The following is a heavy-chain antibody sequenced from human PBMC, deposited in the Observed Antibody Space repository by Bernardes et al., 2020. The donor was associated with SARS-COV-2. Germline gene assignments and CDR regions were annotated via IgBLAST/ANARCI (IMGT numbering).Heavy chain of an antibody. CDR2: ISSSSSTI. CDR3: ASADVGGSGSPYYYYYGMDV. V-gene: IGHV3-48*01. Sequence: GGSLRLSCAASGFTFSSYSMNWVRQAPGKGLEWVSYISSSSSTIYYADSVKGRFTISRDNAKNSLYLQMNSLRAEDTAVYYCASADVGGSGSPYYYYYGMDVWGQGTTVTVSS. J-gene: IGHJ6*02. D-gene: IGHD3-10*01. CDR1: GFTFSSYS.